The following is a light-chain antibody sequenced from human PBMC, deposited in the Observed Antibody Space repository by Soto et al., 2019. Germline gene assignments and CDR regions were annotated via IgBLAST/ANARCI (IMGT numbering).Light chain of an antibody. CDR1: SSDVGAFNY. J-gene: IGLJ3*02. CDR2: DVS. V-gene: IGLV2-14*03. Sequence: QSALTQPASVSGSPGQSITISCTGTSSDVGAFNYVSWYQHHPGKAPKLMISDVSIRPSGVSNRFSGSKSGNTASLTISGLQAEDDADYYCCSYTTSSTLVFGGGTKVTVL. CDR3: CSYTTSSTLV.